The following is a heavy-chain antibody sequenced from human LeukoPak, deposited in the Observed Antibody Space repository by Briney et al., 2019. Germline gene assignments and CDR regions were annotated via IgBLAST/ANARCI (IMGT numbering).Heavy chain of an antibody. Sequence: GGSVSLSCAPSGVTFSIYWMQWARQVPGKGLVWVSRINGEESSKTYAESVKGRFTISRDNAKITLYLQMNSLRDEGSAVYYWARVRRSQTYGMDVWRQGATVSVPS. V-gene: IGHV3-74*01. J-gene: IGHJ6*02. CDR3: ARVRRSQTYGMDV. CDR1: GVTFSIYW. CDR2: INGEESSK. D-gene: IGHD5-24*01.